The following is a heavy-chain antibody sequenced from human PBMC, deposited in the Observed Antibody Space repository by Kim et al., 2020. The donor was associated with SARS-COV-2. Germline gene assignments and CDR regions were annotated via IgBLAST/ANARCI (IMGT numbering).Heavy chain of an antibody. CDR2: IIPIFGTA. CDR1: GGTFSSYA. CDR3: ARTPDSSSWYTGEYYFYY. V-gene: IGHV1-69*13. J-gene: IGHJ4*02. D-gene: IGHD6-13*01. Sequence: SVKVSCKASGGTFSSYAISWVRQAPGQGLEWMGGIIPIFGTANYVQKFQGRVTITADESTSTAYMELSSLRSEDTAVYYCARTPDSSSWYTGEYYFYYWGQGTLVTVSS.